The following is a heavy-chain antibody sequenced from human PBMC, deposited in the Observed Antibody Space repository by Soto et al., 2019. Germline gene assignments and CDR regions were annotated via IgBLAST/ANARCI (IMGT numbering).Heavy chain of an antibody. CDR2: IIPLLDVT. V-gene: IGHV1-69*08. CDR1: GGTFSTYT. CDR3: ATDSGTVGYGDS. J-gene: IGHJ4*02. D-gene: IGHD3-10*01. Sequence: QVQLVPSGAEVKKPGSSVNVSCKASGGTFSTYTINWVRQAPGQGLEWMGRIIPLLDVTNNAQRFQGRVTITADKSTSTVYMDLTSLTSQDTAVYYCATDSGTVGYGDSWGQGTLVTVSS.